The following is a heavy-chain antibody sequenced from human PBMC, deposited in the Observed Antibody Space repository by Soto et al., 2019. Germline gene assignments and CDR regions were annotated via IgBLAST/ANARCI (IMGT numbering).Heavy chain of an antibody. V-gene: IGHV3-30*18. CDR1: GLTFSSYG. CDR2: ISYDGSNK. D-gene: IGHD1-26*01. Sequence: PGGSLRLSCAASGLTFSSYGMHWVRQAPGKGLEWVAVISYDGSNKYYADSVKGRFTISRDNSKNTLYLQMNSLRAEDTAVYYCAKGWELLDYWGQGTLVTVSS. J-gene: IGHJ4*02. CDR3: AKGWELLDY.